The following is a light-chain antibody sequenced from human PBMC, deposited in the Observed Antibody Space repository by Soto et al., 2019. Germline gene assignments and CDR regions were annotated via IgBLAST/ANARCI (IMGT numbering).Light chain of an antibody. CDR2: GAS. CDR3: QQYNNWPPYT. V-gene: IGKV3-15*01. Sequence: ETVMTQSPATLSVSPGERATLSCRASQSVSSNLAWYQQKPGQAPRLLIYGASTRATGIPGRFSGSGSGTEFTLTISSLQSEDVAVYYCQQYNNWPPYTFGQGTKLEIK. CDR1: QSVSSN. J-gene: IGKJ2*01.